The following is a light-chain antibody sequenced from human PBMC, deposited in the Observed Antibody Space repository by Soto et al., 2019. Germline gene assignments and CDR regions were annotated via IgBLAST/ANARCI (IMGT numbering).Light chain of an antibody. V-gene: IGKV3-20*01. Sequence: EVVLTQSPGTLSLSAGERATLSCRASQSVASNQLAWYQQKPGQAPRLLIYAASTRAAGVPDRFSGSGSGTDFTLTISRLEPEDFAVYYCQQYGSSGTFGQGTKVDI. J-gene: IGKJ1*01. CDR1: QSVASNQ. CDR2: AAS. CDR3: QQYGSSGT.